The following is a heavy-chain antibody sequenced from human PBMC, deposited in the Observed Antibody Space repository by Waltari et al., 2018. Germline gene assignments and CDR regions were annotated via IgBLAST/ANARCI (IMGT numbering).Heavy chain of an antibody. CDR1: GGSISHYY. J-gene: IGHJ4*02. CDR2: IYYSGST. V-gene: IGHV4-59*08. CDR3: ARQGHYDFWTGYYLFDY. D-gene: IGHD3-3*01. Sequence: QVQLQESGPGLVKPSETLSLTCTVSGGSISHYYWSWIRQSPGKGLEWIGSIYYSGSTNNNPALKSRGTLAVDTTKNHFSLKLSSVTAADTALDYCARQGHYDFWTGYYLFDYWGQGTLVTVSS.